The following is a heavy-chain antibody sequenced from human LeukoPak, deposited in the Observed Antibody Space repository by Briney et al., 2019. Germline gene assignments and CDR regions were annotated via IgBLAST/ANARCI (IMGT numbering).Heavy chain of an antibody. CDR1: GFTFSSYA. J-gene: IGHJ4*02. CDR3: AKDPARNYYDSSGYGRIDY. D-gene: IGHD3-22*01. V-gene: IGHV3-23*01. Sequence: GGSLRLSCAASGFTFSSYAMSRVRQAPGKGLEWVSAISGSGGSTYYADSVKGRFTISRDNSKNTLYLQMNSLRAEDTAVYYCAKDPARNYYDSSGYGRIDYWGQGTLVTVSS. CDR2: ISGSGGST.